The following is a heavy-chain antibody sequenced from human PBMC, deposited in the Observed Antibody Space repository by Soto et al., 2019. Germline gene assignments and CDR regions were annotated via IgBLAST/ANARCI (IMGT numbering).Heavy chain of an antibody. D-gene: IGHD6-13*01. J-gene: IGHJ6*02. CDR2: ISGSGGST. CDR1: GFTFSSYA. CDR3: ATIRMGIAAAGYRFYYGMDV. Sequence: GGSLRLSCAASGFTFSSYAMSWVRQAPGKGLEWVSAISGSGGSTYYADSVKGRFTISRDNSKNTLYLQMNSLRAEDTAVYYCATIRMGIAAAGYRFYYGMDVWGQGTTVTVSS. V-gene: IGHV3-23*01.